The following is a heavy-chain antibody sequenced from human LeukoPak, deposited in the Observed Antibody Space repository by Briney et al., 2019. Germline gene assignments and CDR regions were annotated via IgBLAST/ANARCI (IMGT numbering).Heavy chain of an antibody. CDR1: GGSIGSGYW. J-gene: IGHJ6*04. CDR3: ARAHCSSGSCLSDLYYMDA. D-gene: IGHD2-15*01. Sequence: SGTLSLTCVVSGGSIGSGYWWSWVRQSPGKGLEWIAEIHHRGNTNYNPSLKSRVTISVDTSKNQFSLKLSSVTAADTAVYYCARAHCSSGSCLSDLYYMDAWGKGTTVTVSS. CDR2: IHHRGNT. V-gene: IGHV4-4*02.